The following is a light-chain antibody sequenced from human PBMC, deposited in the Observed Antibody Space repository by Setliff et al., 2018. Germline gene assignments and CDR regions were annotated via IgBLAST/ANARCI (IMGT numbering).Light chain of an antibody. CDR3: SSYTSRSTLV. CDR2: EVS. CDR1: SGDVGAYNF. J-gene: IGLJ1*01. Sequence: QSVLTQPPSASGSPGQSLTISCTGTSGDVGAYNFVSWYQHHPGKAPRLIIYEVSDRPSGISHRFSGSKSGNGASLTISGLQAEDEADYYCSSYTSRSTLVFGTGTKVTVL. V-gene: IGLV2-14*01.